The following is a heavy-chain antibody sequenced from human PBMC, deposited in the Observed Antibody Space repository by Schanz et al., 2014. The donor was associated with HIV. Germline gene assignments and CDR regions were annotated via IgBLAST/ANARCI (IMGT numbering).Heavy chain of an antibody. Sequence: QVQLLQSGTEVKTPGASVKVSCKTSGYGFTNYGVTWVRQAPGQGLAWMGWISPSNGDTKYTHWLQGRVTMTTDTSTSTAYMELRNLRSDDTAVYYCARDLRVVPAASDNWFDPWGQGTLVTVSS. D-gene: IGHD2-2*01. CDR1: GYGFTNYG. CDR3: ARDLRVVPAASDNWFDP. CDR2: ISPSNGDT. V-gene: IGHV1-18*01. J-gene: IGHJ5*02.